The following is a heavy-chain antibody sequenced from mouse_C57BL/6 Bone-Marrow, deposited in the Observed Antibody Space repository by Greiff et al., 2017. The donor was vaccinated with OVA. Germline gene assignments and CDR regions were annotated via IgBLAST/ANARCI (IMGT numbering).Heavy chain of an antibody. J-gene: IGHJ1*03. CDR2: ISSGGSYT. Sequence: EVKLMESGGDLVKPGGSLKLSCAASGFTFSSYGMSWVRQTPDKRLEWVATISSGGSYTYYPDSVKGRFTISRDNAKNTLFLQMTSLRSEDTAMYYCARDDYYGSYWYFDVWGTGTTVTVSS. CDR1: GFTFSSYG. V-gene: IGHV5-6*01. CDR3: ARDDYYGSYWYFDV. D-gene: IGHD1-1*01.